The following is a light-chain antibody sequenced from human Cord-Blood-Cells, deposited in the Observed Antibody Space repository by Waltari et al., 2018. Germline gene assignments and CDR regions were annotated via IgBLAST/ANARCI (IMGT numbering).Light chain of an antibody. CDR3: AAWDDSLSGLYV. CDR2: GNN. Sequence: QSVLPQPPPDSRSPGHRVPVSCSRTRSNLGRIYVHLYQPLPGTAPKLLSYGNNQRPSGVPARFSGSKSGTSASLAMSGRRSEDEADYYCAAWDDSLSGLYVFGTGTKVTVL. J-gene: IGLJ1*01. CDR1: RSNLGRIY. V-gene: IGLV1-47*01.